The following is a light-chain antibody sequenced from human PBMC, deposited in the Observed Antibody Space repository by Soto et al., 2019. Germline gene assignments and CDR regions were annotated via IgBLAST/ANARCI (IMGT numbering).Light chain of an antibody. J-gene: IGLJ2*01. V-gene: IGLV2-8*01. CDR3: SSYADNSVI. CDR1: SSDFGPYNH. CDR2: EVS. Sequence: QSALTQPPSASGSPGQSVAVSCTGTSSDFGPYNHVSWYQQHPGKAPKLLIFEVSRRPSGVPDRFSGSKSGNTASLTVSGLQAEDEADYYCSSYADNSVIFGGGTKLTVL.